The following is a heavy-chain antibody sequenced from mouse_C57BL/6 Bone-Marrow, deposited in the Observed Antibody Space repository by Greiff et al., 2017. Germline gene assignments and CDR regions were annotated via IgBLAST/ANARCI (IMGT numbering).Heavy chain of an antibody. CDR2: IAPETGGT. J-gene: IGHJ3*01. CDR1: GYTFTDYE. V-gene: IGHV1-15*01. CDR3: TRELENYYGSSYGFAY. D-gene: IGHD1-1*01. Sequence: VQLQQSGAELVRPGASVTLSCKASGYTFTDYEMHWVKQTPVPGLEWIGAIAPETGGTAYNPKGKGKAILTADKSSSTAYMELRSLTSEDSAVYYCTRELENYYGSSYGFAYWGQGTLVTVSA.